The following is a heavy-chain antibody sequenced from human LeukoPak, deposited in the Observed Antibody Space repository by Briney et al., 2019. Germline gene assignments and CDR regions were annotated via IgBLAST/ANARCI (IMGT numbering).Heavy chain of an antibody. J-gene: IGHJ3*01. D-gene: IGHD3-22*01. CDR2: IWFDGIRK. CDR1: GFTFSNYG. Sequence: GRSLRLSCAASGFTFSNYGMHWVRQVPGKGLEWVAAIWFDGIRKYYADSVKGRLTISRDNSKNTLYLQMNSLSAEDTAVYYCARDLEDSSPFGAFDVWGQGTMVTVSS. CDR3: ARDLEDSSPFGAFDV. V-gene: IGHV3-33*01.